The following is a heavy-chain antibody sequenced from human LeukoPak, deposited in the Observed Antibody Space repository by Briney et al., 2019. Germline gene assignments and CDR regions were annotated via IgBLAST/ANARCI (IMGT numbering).Heavy chain of an antibody. V-gene: IGHV4-61*02. CDR3: ASVGGGSYSHLFDY. J-gene: IGHJ4*02. Sequence: SETLSLTCTVSGGSTSSGSYYWSWIRQPAGKGLEWIGRIYTSGSTNYNPSLKSRVTISVDTSKNQFSLRLSSVTAADTAVYYWASVGGGSYSHLFDYWGQGTLVTVSS. CDR1: GGSTSSGSYY. CDR2: IYTSGST. D-gene: IGHD1-26*01.